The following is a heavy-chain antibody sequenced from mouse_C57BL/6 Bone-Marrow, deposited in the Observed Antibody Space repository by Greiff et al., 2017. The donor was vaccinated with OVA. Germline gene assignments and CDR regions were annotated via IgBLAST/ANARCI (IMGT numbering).Heavy chain of an antibody. CDR3: ADDYDGN. V-gene: IGHV1-19*01. D-gene: IGHD2-4*01. CDR2: INPYNGGT. J-gene: IGHJ2*01. CDR1: GYTFTDYY. Sequence: VQLKESGPVLVKPGASVKMSCKASGYTFTDYYMNWVKQSHGKSLEWIGVINPYNGGTSYNQKFKGKATLTVDKSSSTAYMELNSLTSEDSAVYYCADDYDGNWGQGTTLTVSS.